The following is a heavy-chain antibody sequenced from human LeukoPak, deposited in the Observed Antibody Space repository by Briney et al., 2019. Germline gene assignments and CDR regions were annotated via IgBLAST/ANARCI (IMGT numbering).Heavy chain of an antibody. D-gene: IGHD3-22*01. CDR3: ARTPKNYDSSGYYYFDY. V-gene: IGHV4-39*07. CDR2: IYYSGST. Sequence: SETLSLTCTVSGGSISSSSYYWGWIRQPPGKGLEWIGSIYYSGSTYYNPSLKSRVTISVDTSKNQFSLKLSSVTAADTAVYYCARTPKNYDSSGYYYFDYWGQGTLVTVSS. CDR1: GGSISSSSYY. J-gene: IGHJ4*02.